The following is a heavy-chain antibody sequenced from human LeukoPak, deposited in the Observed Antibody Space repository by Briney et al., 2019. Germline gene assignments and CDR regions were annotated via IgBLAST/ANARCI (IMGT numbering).Heavy chain of an antibody. J-gene: IGHJ4*02. V-gene: IGHV1-18*01. D-gene: IGHD1-14*01. Sequence: GASVKLSCKASGYSFTSYGISWMRLGPGQGHEWMGWLSAYNGNTNYAQKLQGRVTMTTDTSTTTAYMELRSLRSDDTAVYYCARLSVPNQFDYWGQGTLVTVSS. CDR2: LSAYNGNT. CDR1: GYSFTSYG. CDR3: ARLSVPNQFDY.